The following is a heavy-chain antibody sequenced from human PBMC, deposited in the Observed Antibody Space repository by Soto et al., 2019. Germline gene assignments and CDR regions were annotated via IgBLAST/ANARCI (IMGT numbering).Heavy chain of an antibody. CDR1: GFTFSFHW. CDR3: GRGLRNYCGVDV. CDR2: IKFDGTTT. Sequence: EVQLVESGGGLLQPGGSLRLSCVASGFTFSFHWMHWVRQAPGKGLVWVSRIKFDGTTTNYADSVNGRFAISRDNAKNTVYLQIYSLTAEDTGVYYCGRGLRNYCGVDVWGHGTTVTVSS. D-gene: IGHD4-17*01. J-gene: IGHJ6*02. V-gene: IGHV3-74*01.